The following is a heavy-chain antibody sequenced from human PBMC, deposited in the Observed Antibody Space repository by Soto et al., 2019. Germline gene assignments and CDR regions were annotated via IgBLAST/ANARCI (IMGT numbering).Heavy chain of an antibody. CDR3: AGHDRWNNRLDYYYYCMDV. Sequence: QVQLVQSGAEVKKPGSSVKVSCKASGGTFSSYAISWVRQAPGQGLEWMGGIIPIFGTANYAQKFQGRVTITADESTSTDYMELSSLRSEDTAVYYCAGHDRWNNRLDYYYYCMDVWGQGTTVTVSS. D-gene: IGHD3-16*01. V-gene: IGHV1-69*12. CDR2: IIPIFGTA. CDR1: GGTFSSYA. J-gene: IGHJ6*02.